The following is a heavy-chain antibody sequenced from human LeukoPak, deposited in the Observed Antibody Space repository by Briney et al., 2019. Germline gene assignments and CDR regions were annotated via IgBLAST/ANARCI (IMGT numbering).Heavy chain of an antibody. CDR2: IYYSGST. D-gene: IGHD1-26*01. J-gene: IGHJ4*02. CDR3: ARKLVGAAFDY. CDR1: GGSISSYY. Sequence: PSETLSLTCTVSGGSISSYYWSWIRQPPGKGLEWIGYIYYSGSTNYNPSLKSRVTISVDTSKNQFSLKLSSVTAADTAVYYCARKLVGAAFDYWGQGTLVTVSS. V-gene: IGHV4-59*01.